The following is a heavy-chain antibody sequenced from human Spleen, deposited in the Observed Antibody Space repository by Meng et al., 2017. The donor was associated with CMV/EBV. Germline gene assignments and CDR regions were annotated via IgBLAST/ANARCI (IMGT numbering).Heavy chain of an antibody. CDR3: ARGPDSSGYYYYYFDY. CDR1: GGSFSGYY. Sequence: SETLSLTCAVYGGSFSGYYWSWIRQPPGKGLEWIGEINHSGSTNYNPSLKSRVTIPVDTSKNQFSLKLSSVTAADTAVYYGARGPDSSGYYYYYFDYWGQGALVTVS. CDR2: INHSGST. D-gene: IGHD3-22*01. V-gene: IGHV4-34*01. J-gene: IGHJ4*02.